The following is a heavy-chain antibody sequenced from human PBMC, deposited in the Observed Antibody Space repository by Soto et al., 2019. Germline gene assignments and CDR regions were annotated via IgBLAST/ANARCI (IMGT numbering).Heavy chain of an antibody. V-gene: IGHV3-30-3*01. J-gene: IGHJ6*02. CDR1: GFTFSSYA. CDR2: ISYDGSNK. D-gene: IGHD5-18*01. Sequence: SLRLSCAASGFTFSSYAMHWVRQAPGKGLEWVAVISYDGSNKYYADSVKGRFTISRDNSKNTLYLQMNSLRAEDTAVYYCARDGGYSAAYFYYGMDVWGQGTTVTVSS. CDR3: ARDGGYSAAYFYYGMDV.